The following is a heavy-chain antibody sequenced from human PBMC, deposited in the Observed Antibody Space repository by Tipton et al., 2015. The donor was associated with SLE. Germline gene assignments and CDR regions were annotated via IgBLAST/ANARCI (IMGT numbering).Heavy chain of an antibody. V-gene: IGHV3-30*04. CDR2: ISYDGSNK. J-gene: IGHJ4*02. D-gene: IGHD6-13*01. CDR1: GFTFNNYA. CDR3: ARDHIAAAGSPSHFDY. Sequence: SLRLSCAASGFTFNNYAMHWVRQAPGKGLEWVAAISYDGSNKYYADSVKGRFTISRDNSKNTLYLQMNSLRAEDTAVYYCARDHIAAAGSPSHFDYWGQGTLVTVSS.